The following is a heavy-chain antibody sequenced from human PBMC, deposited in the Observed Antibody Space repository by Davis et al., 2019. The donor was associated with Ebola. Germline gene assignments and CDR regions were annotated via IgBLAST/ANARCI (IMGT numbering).Heavy chain of an antibody. V-gene: IGHV3-23*01. CDR2: ISGSGGST. J-gene: IGHJ6*02. D-gene: IGHD2-15*01. CDR3: AKGYCSGGSCYLVGNYYYGMDV. Sequence: PGGSLRLSCAASGFTFSSYAMSWVRQAPGKGLEWVSAISGSGGSTYYADSVKGRFTISRDNSKNTLYLQMNSLRAEDTAVYYCAKGYCSGGSCYLVGNYYYGMDVWGQGTTVTVSS. CDR1: GFTFSSYA.